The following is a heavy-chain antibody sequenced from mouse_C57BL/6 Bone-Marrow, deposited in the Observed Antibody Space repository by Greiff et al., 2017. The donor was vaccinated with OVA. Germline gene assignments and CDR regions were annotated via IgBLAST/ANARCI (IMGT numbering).Heavy chain of an antibody. V-gene: IGHV1-5*01. CDR2: IYPGNSDT. CDR1: GYTFTSYW. D-gene: IGHD2-3*01. Sequence: EVQLVESGTVLARPGASVKMSCKTSGYTFTSYWMHWVKQRPGQGLEWIGAIYPGNSDTSYNQKFKGKAKLTAVTSASTAYMELSSLTNEDSAVYYCTRRIYDGYWAWFAYWGQGTLVTVSA. J-gene: IGHJ3*01. CDR3: TRRIYDGYWAWFAY.